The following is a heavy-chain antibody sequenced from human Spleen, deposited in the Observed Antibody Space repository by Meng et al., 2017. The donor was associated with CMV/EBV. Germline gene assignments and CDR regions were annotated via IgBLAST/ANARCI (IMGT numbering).Heavy chain of an antibody. Sequence: VQLVESGGGVVQPGRSRRLSCAASGFTFSSYAMSWVRQAPGKGLEWVSAISGSGGSTYYADSVKGRFTISRDNSKNTLYLQMNSLRAEDTAVYYCAKLGRSGGSCYFWGQGTLGTVSS. V-gene: IGHV3-23*04. CDR1: GFTFSSYA. D-gene: IGHD2-15*01. CDR3: AKLGRSGGSCYF. CDR2: ISGSGGST. J-gene: IGHJ4*02.